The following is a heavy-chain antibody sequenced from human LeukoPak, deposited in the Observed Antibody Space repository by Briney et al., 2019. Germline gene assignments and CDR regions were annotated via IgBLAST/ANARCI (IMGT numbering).Heavy chain of an antibody. CDR3: ARVSLTGYYLS. CDR1: GYTFTGYY. J-gene: IGHJ5*02. Sequence: GASVKVSCKASGYTFTGYYMHWVRQAPGQGLEWMGRINPNSGGTNYAQKFQGRVTVTRDTSISTAYMELSRLRSDDTAVYYCARVSLTGYYLSWGQGTLVTVSS. V-gene: IGHV1-2*06. D-gene: IGHD3-9*01. CDR2: INPNSGGT.